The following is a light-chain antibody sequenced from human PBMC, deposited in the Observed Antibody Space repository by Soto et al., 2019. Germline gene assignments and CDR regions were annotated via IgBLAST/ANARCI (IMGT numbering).Light chain of an antibody. V-gene: IGKV3-20*01. CDR3: QQYGSSPPQLT. CDR2: GAS. CDR1: QSVSSSY. Sequence: EIGLAQDPGTLSLSPGERATLSCRASQSVSSSYLAWYQQKPGQAPRLLIYGASSRATGIPDRFSGSGSGTDFTLTISRLEPEDFAVYYCQQYGSSPPQLTFGGGTKVDIK. J-gene: IGKJ4*01.